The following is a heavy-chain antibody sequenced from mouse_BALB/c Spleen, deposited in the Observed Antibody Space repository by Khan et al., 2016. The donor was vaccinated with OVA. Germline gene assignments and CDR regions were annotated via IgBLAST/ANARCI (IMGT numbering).Heavy chain of an antibody. V-gene: IGHV3-1*02. CDR2: ISYSGST. D-gene: IGHD1-2*01. Sequence: EVQLQESGPGLVKPSQSLSLTCTVTGYSITSGYGWYWIRPFPGNKLEWMGYISYSGSTNYHPSLNSRISITRDTSKNQFFLQLNSVTTEDTATYYCARTARIKYWGQGTTLTVSS. CDR3: ARTARIKY. J-gene: IGHJ2*01. CDR1: GYSITSGYG.